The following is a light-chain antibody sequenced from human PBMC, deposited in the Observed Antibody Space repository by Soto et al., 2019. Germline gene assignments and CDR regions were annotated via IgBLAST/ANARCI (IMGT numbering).Light chain of an antibody. V-gene: IGLV1-44*01. CDR1: SSNIGSNT. Sequence: QSVLTQPPSASGTPGQRVTISCSGSSSNIGSNTVNWYKQLPGTAPKLLIYRNNERPSGVPDRFSGSKSGTSASLAISGLQSEDEADYYCAGWDDSLNGYVFGTGTKVTAL. CDR2: RNN. J-gene: IGLJ1*01. CDR3: AGWDDSLNGYV.